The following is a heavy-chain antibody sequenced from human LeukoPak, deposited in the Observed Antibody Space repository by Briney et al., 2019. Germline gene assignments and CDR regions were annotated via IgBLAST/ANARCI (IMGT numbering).Heavy chain of an antibody. D-gene: IGHD5-18*01. J-gene: IGHJ4*02. Sequence: SETLSLTCTVSGGSISSGDYYWSWIRQPPGKGLEWIGYIYYSGSTYYNPSLKSRVTISVDTSKNQFSLKLSSVTAADTAVYYCARGEYSYGANYFDYWGQGTLVTVSS. CDR3: ARGEYSYGANYFDY. CDR2: IYYSGST. CDR1: GGSISSGDYY. V-gene: IGHV4-30-4*02.